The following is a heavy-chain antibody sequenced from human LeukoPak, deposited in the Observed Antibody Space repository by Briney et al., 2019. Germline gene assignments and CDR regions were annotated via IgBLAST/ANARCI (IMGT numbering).Heavy chain of an antibody. CDR1: GYTFTSYD. D-gene: IGHD3-16*01. CDR2: MNPNSGNT. CDR3: ARVGAESYYYYYMDV. V-gene: IGHV1-8*03. Sequence: ASVKVSCKASGYTFTSYDINWVRQATGQGLEWMGWMNPNSGNTGYAQKFQGRVTITRNTSISTAYMELSRLRSDDTAVYYCARVGAESYYYYYMDVWGKGTTVTVSS. J-gene: IGHJ6*03.